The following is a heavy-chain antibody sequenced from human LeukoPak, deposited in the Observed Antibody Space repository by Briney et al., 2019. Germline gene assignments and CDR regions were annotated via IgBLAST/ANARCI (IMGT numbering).Heavy chain of an antibody. CDR3: ARLSSRGYEILWWFDP. Sequence: GESLKISCKVSGYSFTTYWIGWVRQMPGKGLEWMGIIYPGDSDTRYSPSFQGQVTISADKSINTAYLQWSSLKASDTAIYYCARLSSRGYEILWWFDPWGQGTLVTVSS. J-gene: IGHJ5*02. CDR2: IYPGDSDT. V-gene: IGHV5-51*01. D-gene: IGHD5-12*01. CDR1: GYSFTTYW.